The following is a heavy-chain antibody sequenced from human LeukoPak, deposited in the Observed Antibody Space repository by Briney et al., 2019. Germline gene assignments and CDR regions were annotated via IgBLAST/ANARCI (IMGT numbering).Heavy chain of an antibody. J-gene: IGHJ4*02. CDR3: ATKFGSGGVDY. CDR2: IYHSGST. Sequence: PSETLSLTCAVSGGSISSGTYSWTWIRQPPGKGLEWIGYIYHSGSTYYNPSLKIRVTISIDRSKNQFSLKLSSVTTADTAVYYCATKFGSGGVDYWGQGTLVTVSS. V-gene: IGHV4-30-2*01. CDR1: GGSISSGTYS. D-gene: IGHD1-26*01.